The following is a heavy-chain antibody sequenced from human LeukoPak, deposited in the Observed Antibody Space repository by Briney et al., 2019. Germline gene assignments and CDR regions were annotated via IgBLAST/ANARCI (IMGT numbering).Heavy chain of an antibody. D-gene: IGHD6-19*01. CDR3: AKGVSSGWFDAFDI. J-gene: IGHJ3*02. V-gene: IGHV3-9*01. CDR2: ISWNSGSI. CDR1: EFTFDNYA. Sequence: GGSLRLSCAASEFTFDNYAMSWVRQAPGKGLEWVSGISWNSGSIGYADSVKGRFTISRDNAKNSLYLQMNSLRAEDTALFYCAKGVSSGWFDAFDIWGQGTMVSVSS.